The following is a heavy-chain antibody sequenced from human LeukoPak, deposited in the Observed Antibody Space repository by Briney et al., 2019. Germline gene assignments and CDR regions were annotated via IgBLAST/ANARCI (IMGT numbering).Heavy chain of an antibody. CDR3: ARDPRFDDFWSCYCDY. D-gene: IGHD3-3*01. Sequence: GGSLRLSCAASGFTFSSYSMNWVRQAPGKGLEWVSSISSSSSYIYYADSVKGRFTISRDNAKNSLYLQMNSLRAEDTAVYYCARDPRFDDFWSCYCDYWGQGTLVTVSS. CDR1: GFTFSSYS. J-gene: IGHJ4*02. V-gene: IGHV3-21*01. CDR2: ISSSSSYI.